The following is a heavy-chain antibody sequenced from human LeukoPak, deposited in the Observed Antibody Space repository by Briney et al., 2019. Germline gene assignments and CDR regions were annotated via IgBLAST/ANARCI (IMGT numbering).Heavy chain of an antibody. D-gene: IGHD1-26*01. V-gene: IGHV4-38-2*02. CDR1: GYSISSGYY. CDR2: IYHSGST. Sequence: SKTLSLTCTVSGYSISSGYYWGWIRQPPGKGLEWIGSIYHSGSTYYNPSLKSRVTISVDTSKNQFSLKLSSVTAADTAVYYCARGSSGSYLWYFDYWGQGTLVTVSS. J-gene: IGHJ4*02. CDR3: ARGSSGSYLWYFDY.